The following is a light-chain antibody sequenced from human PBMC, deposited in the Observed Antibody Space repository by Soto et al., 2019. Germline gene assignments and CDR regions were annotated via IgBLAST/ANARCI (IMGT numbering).Light chain of an antibody. CDR2: EVN. J-gene: IGLJ1*01. Sequence: QSALTQPPSASGSPGQSVTISCTGTSSDVGGYNYVSWYQQYPGKVPKLMVYEVNNRPSGVPDRFSGSKSGNTASRTVSGLQAEDEADYYCTSYAGGNNVFGTGTKVTVL. CDR1: SSDVGGYNY. V-gene: IGLV2-8*01. CDR3: TSYAGGNNV.